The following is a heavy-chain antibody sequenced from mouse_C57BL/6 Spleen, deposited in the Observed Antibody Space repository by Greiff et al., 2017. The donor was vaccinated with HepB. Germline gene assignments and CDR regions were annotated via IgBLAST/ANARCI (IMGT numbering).Heavy chain of an antibody. CDR3: ARSEDYYGSSYRYFDY. CDR2: IYPGSGNT. J-gene: IGHJ2*01. Sequence: QVQLKESGAELVRPGASVKLSCKASGYTFTDYYINWVKQRPGQGLEWIARIYPGSGNTYYNEKFKGKATLTAEKSSSTAYMQLSSLTSEDSAVYFCARSEDYYGSSYRYFDYWGQGTTLTVSS. V-gene: IGHV1-76*01. D-gene: IGHD1-1*01. CDR1: GYTFTDYY.